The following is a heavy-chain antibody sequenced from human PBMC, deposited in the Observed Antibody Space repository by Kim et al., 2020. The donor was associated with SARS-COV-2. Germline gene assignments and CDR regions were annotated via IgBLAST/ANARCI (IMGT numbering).Heavy chain of an antibody. D-gene: IGHD1-26*01. J-gene: IGHJ2*01. CDR3: ARGPSGSYYVVDWYFDL. V-gene: IGHV4-59*13. CDR2: IYYSGST. Sequence: SETLSLTCTVSGGSISSYYWSWIRQPPGKGLEWIGYIYYSGSTNYNPSLKSRVTISVDTSKNQFSLKLSSVTAADTAVYYCARGPSGSYYVVDWYFDLWGRGTLVTVSS. CDR1: GGSISSYY.